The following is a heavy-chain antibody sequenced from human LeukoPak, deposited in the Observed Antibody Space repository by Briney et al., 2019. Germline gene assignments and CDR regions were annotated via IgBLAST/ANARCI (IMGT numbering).Heavy chain of an antibody. V-gene: IGHV3-15*01. CDR1: GFTFSNAW. CDR2: IKSKTGGGTT. D-gene: IGHD3-9*01. J-gene: IGHJ6*03. CDR3: TTALDILTGYDYYYYMDV. Sequence: KPGGSLRLSCAASGFTFSNAWMSWVRQAPGKGLEWVGRIKSKTGGGTTDYAAPVKGRFTISRDDSKNTLYLQMNSLKTEDTAVYYCTTALDILTGYDYYYYMDVWGKGTTVTVSS.